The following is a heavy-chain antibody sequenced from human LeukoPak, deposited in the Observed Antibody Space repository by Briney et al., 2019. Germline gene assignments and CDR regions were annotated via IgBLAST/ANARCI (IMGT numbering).Heavy chain of an antibody. Sequence: GGSLRLPCAASGFTFDDYAMHWVRQAPGKGLEWVSGISWNSGSIGYADSVKGRFTISRDNAKNSLYLQMNSLRAEDMALYYCAKDGRPFDLWGRGTLVTVSS. CDR3: AKDGRPFDL. CDR1: GFTFDDYA. V-gene: IGHV3-9*03. CDR2: ISWNSGSI. J-gene: IGHJ2*01.